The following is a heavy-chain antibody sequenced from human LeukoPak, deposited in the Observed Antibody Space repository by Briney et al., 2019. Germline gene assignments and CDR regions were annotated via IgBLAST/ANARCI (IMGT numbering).Heavy chain of an antibody. V-gene: IGHV1-18*01. CDR1: GYTFLSYG. Sequence: GASVKVSCKASGYTFLSYGFSWVRRAPGQGLEWMGWISNYNGNTNYAPNFHGRLTMTIDTSTTTSYMELRSLRSDDTAVYYCARDLAWEADLMGPTDDWLDPWGQGTLVTVSS. J-gene: IGHJ5*02. CDR2: ISNYNGNT. CDR3: ARDLAWEADLMGPTDDWLDP. D-gene: IGHD1-26*01.